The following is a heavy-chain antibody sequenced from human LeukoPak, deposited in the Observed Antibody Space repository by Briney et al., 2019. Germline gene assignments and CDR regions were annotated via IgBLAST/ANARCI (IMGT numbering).Heavy chain of an antibody. D-gene: IGHD7-27*01. CDR3: ARDPGE. J-gene: IGHJ4*02. V-gene: IGHV4-4*07. CDR1: GGSITSYY. Sequence: SETLSLTCTVPGGSITSYYWGWIRQPAGKGLEWIGRIYNSGNTNYNSSLKSRVTMSVDTSKNQFSLKLTSVTAADTAVYYCARDPGEWGQGTLVTVTS. CDR2: IYNSGNT.